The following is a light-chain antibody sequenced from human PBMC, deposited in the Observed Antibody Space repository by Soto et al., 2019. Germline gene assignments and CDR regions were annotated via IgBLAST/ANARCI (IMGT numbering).Light chain of an antibody. CDR2: GAS. V-gene: IGKV1-39*01. CDR1: LRISTY. J-gene: IGKJ4*01. Sequence: DIQVLQSPSSLSASVGDRVTITCRASLRISTYLNWYQHKPGKAPKLLIYGASSLQSGVPSRFSGSGSVTDFTLTISSLHPEDSATYYCQQSHSTPLTFGGGTNLEI. CDR3: QQSHSTPLT.